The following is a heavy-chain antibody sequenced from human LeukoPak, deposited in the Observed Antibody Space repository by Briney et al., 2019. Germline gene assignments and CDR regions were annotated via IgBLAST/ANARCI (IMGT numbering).Heavy chain of an antibody. V-gene: IGHV4-38-2*01. Sequence: PSETLSLTCAVSGYSISSGYYWGWIRQPPGKGLEWIGSIYHSGSTYYNPSLKSRVTISVDTSKNQFSLKLSSVTAADTAVYYCARHADFWSGYYPYYFDYWGQGTLVTVSS. CDR2: IYHSGST. J-gene: IGHJ4*02. CDR3: ARHADFWSGYYPYYFDY. CDR1: GYSISSGYY. D-gene: IGHD3-3*01.